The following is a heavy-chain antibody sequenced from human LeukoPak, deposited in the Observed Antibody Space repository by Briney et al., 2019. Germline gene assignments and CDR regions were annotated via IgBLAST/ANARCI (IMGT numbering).Heavy chain of an antibody. Sequence: PSETLSLTCTVSGGSINSYYWSWIRQPPGKGLEWIGYIYYSGNTYYNPSLKSRLTISLDTSKNQFSLKLSSVTAADTAVYYCARDRRGYSGYGLYTYYFDYWGQGTLVTVSS. CDR2: IYYSGNT. D-gene: IGHD5-12*01. V-gene: IGHV4-59*01. J-gene: IGHJ4*02. CDR1: GGSINSYY. CDR3: ARDRRGYSGYGLYTYYFDY.